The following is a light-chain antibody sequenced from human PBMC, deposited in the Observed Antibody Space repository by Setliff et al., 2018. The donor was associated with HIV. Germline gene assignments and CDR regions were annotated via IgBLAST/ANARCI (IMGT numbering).Light chain of an antibody. CDR3: SSYTTNTTFV. J-gene: IGLJ1*01. CDR2: EVT. V-gene: IGLV2-14*01. Sequence: QSALAQPASVSGSPGQSITISCTGTSSDVGNYNYVSWYQQHPGKAPKLMIYEVTYRPSGVSNRFSGSKSGNTASLTISGLQAEDEADYYRSSYTTNTTFVFGTGTKGTVL. CDR1: SSDVGNYNY.